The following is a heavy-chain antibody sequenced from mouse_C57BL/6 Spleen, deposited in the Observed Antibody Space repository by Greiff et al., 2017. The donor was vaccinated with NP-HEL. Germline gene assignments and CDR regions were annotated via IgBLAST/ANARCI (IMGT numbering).Heavy chain of an antibody. J-gene: IGHJ4*01. CDR2: IRYSGST. CDR3: ARDGPYAMDY. Sequence: EVQLQQSGPGMVKPSPSLSLTCTVTGYSITSGYDWHLIRHFPGNQLEWMGYIRYSGSTNYNPSLKSRISITHDTSKNHFFLKLKYVTTEDTDTYYCARDGPYAMDYWGQGTSVTVSS. V-gene: IGHV3-1*01. CDR1: GYSITSGYD.